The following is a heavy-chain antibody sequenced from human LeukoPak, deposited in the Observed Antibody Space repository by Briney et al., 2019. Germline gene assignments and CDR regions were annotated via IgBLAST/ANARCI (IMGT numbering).Heavy chain of an antibody. CDR1: QFTFSTYW. CDR2: IKQDGSEK. Sequence: GGSLRLSCAASQFTFSTYWMTWVRQAPGKGLEWVADIKQDGSEKYYVNSVRGRFTISRQNSKNSLFLQMNSLRPEDTAVYYCARHRSGGSQDDAFDIWGQGTMVTVSS. J-gene: IGHJ3*02. CDR3: ARHRSGGSQDDAFDI. V-gene: IGHV3-7*01. D-gene: IGHD2-15*01.